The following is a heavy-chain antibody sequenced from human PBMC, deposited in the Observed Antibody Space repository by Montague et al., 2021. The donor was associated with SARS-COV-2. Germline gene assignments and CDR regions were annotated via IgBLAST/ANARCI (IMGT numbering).Heavy chain of an antibody. CDR2: MYHSGST. CDR3: VTDDYGYHYFKY. V-gene: IGHV4-39*02. J-gene: IGHJ4*02. CDR1: GGSMRSSDYC. D-gene: IGHD5-18*01. Sequence: SETLSLTCSVTGGSMRSSDYCWGWVRQPPGKTLEWIGSMYHSGSTFYNPSLKSRLTISVDTSNNHFSLNLTSVTAADTAIYYCVTDDYGYHYFKYWGQGTLVTVSS.